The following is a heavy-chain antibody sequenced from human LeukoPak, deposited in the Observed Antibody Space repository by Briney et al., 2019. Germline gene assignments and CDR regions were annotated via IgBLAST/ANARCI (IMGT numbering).Heavy chain of an antibody. Sequence: ASVKVSCKASGGTFSSYAISWVRQAPGQRLEWLGGVIPLFGTANYAQQFQGRVTITTDESTSTAYMELSSLRSEDTAVYYCARVAEKRGVVVPAAIPRSVYYYMDVWGKGTTVTVSS. CDR1: GGTFSSYA. CDR3: ARVAEKRGVVVPAAIPRSVYYYMDV. D-gene: IGHD2-2*02. J-gene: IGHJ6*03. V-gene: IGHV1-69*05. CDR2: VIPLFGTA.